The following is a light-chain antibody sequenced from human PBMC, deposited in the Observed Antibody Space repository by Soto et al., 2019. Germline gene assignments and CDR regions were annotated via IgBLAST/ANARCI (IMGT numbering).Light chain of an antibody. CDR1: SSDIGGYNS. V-gene: IGLV2-14*03. Sequence: QSVLTQPASVSGSPGQSITISCTGASSDIGGYNSVSWYQQHPGKAPQLMIYDVSYRPSGISSRFSGSKSGNTASLTISGLQAEDEADYYCSSYTSSRIRVFGGGTKLTVL. CDR3: SSYTSSRIRV. J-gene: IGLJ2*01. CDR2: DVS.